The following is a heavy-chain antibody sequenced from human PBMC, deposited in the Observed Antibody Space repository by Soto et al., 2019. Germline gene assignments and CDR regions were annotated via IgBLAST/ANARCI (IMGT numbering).Heavy chain of an antibody. D-gene: IGHD6-19*01. CDR1: GYTLTIYG. J-gene: IGHJ5*02. Sequence: ASVKVSCTDSGYTLTIYGISWVRQAPGQGLEWMGWISAYNGNTNYAQKLQGRVTMTTDTSTSTAYMELRSLRSDDTAVYYCARKVGSGWWYNWFDPWGQGTLVTVS. CDR3: ARKVGSGWWYNWFDP. CDR2: ISAYNGNT. V-gene: IGHV1-18*01.